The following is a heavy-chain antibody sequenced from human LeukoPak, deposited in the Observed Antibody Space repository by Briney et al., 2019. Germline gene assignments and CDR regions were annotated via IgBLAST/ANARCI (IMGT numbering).Heavy chain of an antibody. D-gene: IGHD2-2*01. CDR2: INPNSGGT. J-gene: IGHJ6*02. Sequence: ASVKVSCKASGYTFTGYYMHWVRQAPGQGLEWMGWINPNSGGTNYAQKFQGRVTMTRDTSISTAYMELSRLRSDDTAVYYCARDLDIVVVPAAKDYYYGMDVWGQGTTVTVSS. CDR1: GYTFTGYY. V-gene: IGHV1-2*02. CDR3: ARDLDIVVVPAAKDYYYGMDV.